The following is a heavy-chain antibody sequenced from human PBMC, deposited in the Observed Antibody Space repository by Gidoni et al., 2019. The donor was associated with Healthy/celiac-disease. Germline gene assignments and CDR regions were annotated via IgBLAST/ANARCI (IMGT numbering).Heavy chain of an antibody. CDR3: ARDRGIVVVPAAWNWFDP. CDR1: GYSISSGYY. Sequence: QVQLQESGPGLVKPSETLSLTCAVSGYSISSGYYWGWIRQPPGKGLEWIGSSYHSGSTYYNPSLKSRVTISVDTSKNQFSLKLSSVTAADTAVYYCARDRGIVVVPAAWNWFDPWGQGTLVTVSS. J-gene: IGHJ5*02. CDR2: SYHSGST. V-gene: IGHV4-38-2*02. D-gene: IGHD2-2*01.